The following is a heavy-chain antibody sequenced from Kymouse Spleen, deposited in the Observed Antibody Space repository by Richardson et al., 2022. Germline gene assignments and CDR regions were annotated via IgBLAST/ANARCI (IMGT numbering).Heavy chain of an antibody. J-gene: IGHJ3*02. V-gene: IGHV4-34*01. Sequence: QVQLQQWGAGLLKPSETLSLTCAVYGGSFSGYYWSWIRQPPGKGLEWIGEINHSGSTNYNPSLKSRVTISVDTSKNQFSLKLSSVTAADTAVYYCARTGIAARPRAFDIWGQGTMVTVSS. CDR1: GGSFSGYY. D-gene: IGHD6-6*01. CDR3: ARTGIAARPRAFDI. CDR2: INHSGST.